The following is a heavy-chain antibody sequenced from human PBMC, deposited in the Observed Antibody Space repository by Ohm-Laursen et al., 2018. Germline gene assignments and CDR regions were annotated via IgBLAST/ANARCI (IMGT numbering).Heavy chain of an antibody. D-gene: IGHD4-23*01. J-gene: IGHJ5*02. CDR3: ASYYGGYDP. CDR2: IYTGGST. Sequence: SLRLSCAASGFIVSSTYMDWVRQAPGKGLEYVAVIYTGGSTDYADSVKGRFTISRDNSKNTLYLQMNNLRAEDSAVYYCASYYGGYDPWGQGTLVTVSS. CDR1: GFIVSSTY. V-gene: IGHV3-53*01.